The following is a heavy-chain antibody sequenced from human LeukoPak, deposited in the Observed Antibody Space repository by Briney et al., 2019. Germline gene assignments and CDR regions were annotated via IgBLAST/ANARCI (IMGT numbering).Heavy chain of an antibody. D-gene: IGHD4-17*01. CDR1: GGSISSYS. CDR2: MYSRGST. Sequence: SETLSLTCTVSGGSISSYSWSWIRQPPGKGLEWIGYMYSRGSTNDNPSLKSRVTISRDTFKNQLSLRVTSVTAADTAMYYCARHYLYGDPPAFDFWGQGTMVTVSS. J-gene: IGHJ3*01. CDR3: ARHYLYGDPPAFDF. V-gene: IGHV4-59*08.